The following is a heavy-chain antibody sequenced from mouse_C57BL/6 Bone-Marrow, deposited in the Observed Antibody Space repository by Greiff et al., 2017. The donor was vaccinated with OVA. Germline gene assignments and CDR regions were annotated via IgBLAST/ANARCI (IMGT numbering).Heavy chain of an antibody. Sequence: QVQLQQSGAELVRPGASVKLSCKASGYTFTDYYINWVKQRPGQGLEWIARIYPGSGNTYYNEKFKGKATLTAEKSSSTAYMQLSSLTSEDSAVYFCARSYGSSSWFAYWGQGTLVTVSA. J-gene: IGHJ3*01. CDR3: ARSYGSSSWFAY. V-gene: IGHV1-76*01. D-gene: IGHD1-1*01. CDR2: IYPGSGNT. CDR1: GYTFTDYY.